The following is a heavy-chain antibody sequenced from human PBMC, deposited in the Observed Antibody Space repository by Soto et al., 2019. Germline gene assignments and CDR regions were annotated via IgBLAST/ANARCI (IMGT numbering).Heavy chain of an antibody. CDR1: GGSLSHYY. Sequence: QVQLQQWGAGLLKPSETLSLNCAVNGGSLSHYYWSWIRQPPGKGLEWIGEIKGDGSTNYSPSLKSRATISSDTSNNQCSLRLYAVTAADTGVYYCARGQEGVVATHWDQGTLVTVSS. D-gene: IGHD5-12*01. J-gene: IGHJ4*02. CDR2: IKGDGST. CDR3: ARGQEGVVATH. V-gene: IGHV4-34*01.